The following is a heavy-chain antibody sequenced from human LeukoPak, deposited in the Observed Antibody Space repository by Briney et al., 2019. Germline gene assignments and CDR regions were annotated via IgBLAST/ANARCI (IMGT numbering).Heavy chain of an antibody. V-gene: IGHV3-66*01. CDR1: GFTVTSNY. D-gene: IGHD6-13*01. CDR3: AREQRGHSSRSQESDY. J-gene: IGHJ4*02. Sequence: GGSLRLSCAASGFTVTSNYMTWVRQAPGKGLEWVAIIYSGGYTDYADSVKGRFTISRDNSKNTLYLQMNSLRAEDTAGYYCAREQRGHSSRSQESDYWGQGTLVTVSS. CDR2: IYSGGYT.